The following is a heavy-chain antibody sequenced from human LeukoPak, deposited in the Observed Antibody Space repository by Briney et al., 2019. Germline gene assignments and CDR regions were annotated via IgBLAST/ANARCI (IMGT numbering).Heavy chain of an antibody. CDR2: ISYTGST. CDR3: ARVTRLLHYTFDI. D-gene: IGHD3-10*01. Sequence: SEPLSLTCGLSGGSMSSYYWSWIRQPPGKGVEWMGYISYTGSTNYNPSLKTRVTISVDTSKNQFSLKLSSVTAADTALYFCARVTRLLHYTFDIWGQGTMVTVSS. V-gene: IGHV4-59*01. CDR1: GGSMSSYY. J-gene: IGHJ3*02.